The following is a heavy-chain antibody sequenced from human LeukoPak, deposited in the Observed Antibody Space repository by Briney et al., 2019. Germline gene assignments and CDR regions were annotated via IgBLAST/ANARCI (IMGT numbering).Heavy chain of an antibody. D-gene: IGHD6-19*01. V-gene: IGHV1-18*01. J-gene: IGHJ5*02. CDR1: GYIFTSYN. Sequence: ASVTVSCKASGYIFTSYNITGVRQAPGQGLEGMGLISAFNGNTNYAHKLQGRVTMTTDTSTSTAYVELRSQRSDDTAVYYCARDLGAPLYGSISWGWFDPWGQGTLVTVSS. CDR3: ARDLGAPLYGSISWGWFDP. CDR2: ISAFNGNT.